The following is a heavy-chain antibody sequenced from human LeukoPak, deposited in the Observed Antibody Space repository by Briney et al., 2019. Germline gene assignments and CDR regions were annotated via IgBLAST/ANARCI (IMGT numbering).Heavy chain of an antibody. CDR1: GFTFGDFW. D-gene: IGHD5-24*01. CDR2: INQGGDAE. CDR3: ARGQVATNWPSSFFDC. J-gene: IGHJ4*02. Sequence: QPGGSLRLSCAASGFTFGDFWMSWVRQAPGKGLEWVANINQGGDAEYYVGSVEGRFTISRDNAKNSLYLHMNSLRVEDTALYYCARGQVATNWPSSFFDCWGQGTLVTVSS. V-gene: IGHV3-7*01.